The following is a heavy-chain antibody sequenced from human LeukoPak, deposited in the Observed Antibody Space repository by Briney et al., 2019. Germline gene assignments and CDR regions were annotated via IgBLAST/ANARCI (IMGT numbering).Heavy chain of an antibody. CDR2: ISAYNGNT. CDR3: ARDMASGSYGAFDI. J-gene: IGHJ3*02. Sequence: ASVKVSCKASGYTFTSYGISWVRQAHGQGIEWMGWISAYNGNTNYAQKLQGRVTMTTDTSTSTAYMELRSLRSDDTAVYYCARDMASGSYGAFDIWGQGTMVTVSS. D-gene: IGHD1-26*01. CDR1: GYTFTSYG. V-gene: IGHV1-18*01.